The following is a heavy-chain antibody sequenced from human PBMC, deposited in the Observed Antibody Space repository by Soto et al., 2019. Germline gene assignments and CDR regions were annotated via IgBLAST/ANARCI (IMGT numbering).Heavy chain of an antibody. V-gene: IGHV3-49*05. Sequence: EVQLVESGGGLVKPGRSLRLSCTASGFTFPDFPLSWFRQAPGKGLEWVGFIRTNPYGGSAEYAASVIGRFIISRDDSKTLSYLQMRSLKSDDTAVYYCARASAYVRDEAWYVDLWGRGTVVAVSS. CDR2: IRTNPYGGSA. D-gene: IGHD3-16*01. CDR3: ARASAYVRDEAWYVDL. CDR1: GFTFPDFP. J-gene: IGHJ2*01.